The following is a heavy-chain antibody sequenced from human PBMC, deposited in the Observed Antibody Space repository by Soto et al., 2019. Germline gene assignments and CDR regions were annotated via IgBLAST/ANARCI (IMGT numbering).Heavy chain of an antibody. D-gene: IGHD1-26*01. CDR1: GFALSSYS. V-gene: IGHV3-74*01. CDR2: INSDGSST. Sequence: GGSLRLSCAVSGFALSSYSIAWVRQAPGKGLVWVSRINSDGSSTSYADSVKGRFTVSRDNAKNTRYLQMNSLRAEDTAVYYCAKGWDHFDYWGQGTLVTVSS. CDR3: AKGWDHFDY. J-gene: IGHJ4*02.